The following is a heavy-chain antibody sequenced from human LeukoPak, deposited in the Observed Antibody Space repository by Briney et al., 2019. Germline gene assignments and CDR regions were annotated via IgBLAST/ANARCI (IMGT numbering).Heavy chain of an antibody. V-gene: IGHV3-64*01. CDR3: ARGLITGSAGTYYYYGMDV. CDR2: ISNSGGIT. CDR1: GFIFSRYG. Sequence: GGSLRLSCVASGFIFSRYGMHSVRQAPGEGLEYVSAISNSGGITYYANSVKGRFSISRDNSKKTLYLQMGSLRGEDMAVYYCARGLITGSAGTYYYYGMDVWGQGTTVTVSS. D-gene: IGHD6-13*01. J-gene: IGHJ6*02.